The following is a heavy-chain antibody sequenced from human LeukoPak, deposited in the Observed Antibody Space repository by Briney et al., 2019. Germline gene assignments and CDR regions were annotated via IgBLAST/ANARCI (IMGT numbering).Heavy chain of an antibody. J-gene: IGHJ4*02. CDR3: ASLLTYSSGWYGGY. V-gene: IGHV3-7*03. CDR2: IKQDGSEK. Sequence: GGSLRLSCAASGFTFGSYWMSWVRQAPGKGLEWVANIKQDGSEKYYVDSVKGRFTISRDNAKNSLYLQMNSLRAEDTAVYYCASLLTYSSGWYGGYWGQGTLVTVSS. CDR1: GFTFGSYW. D-gene: IGHD6-19*01.